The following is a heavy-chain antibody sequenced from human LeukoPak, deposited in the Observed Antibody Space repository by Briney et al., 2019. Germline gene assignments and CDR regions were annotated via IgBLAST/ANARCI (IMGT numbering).Heavy chain of an antibody. Sequence: GGSLRLSCTASGFTFSSYNMNWVRQAPGKGLEWVSSFTAYSGASIYYADSVRGRFTISRDNAKNSLYLQINSLRAEDTAVYYCARGTYSGYDSSFDYWGQGTLATVSS. CDR1: GFTFSSYN. V-gene: IGHV3-21*01. J-gene: IGHJ4*02. D-gene: IGHD5-12*01. CDR2: FTAYSGASI. CDR3: ARGTYSGYDSSFDY.